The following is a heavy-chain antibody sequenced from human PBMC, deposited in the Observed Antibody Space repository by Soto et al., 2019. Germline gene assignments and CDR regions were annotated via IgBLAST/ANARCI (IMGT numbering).Heavy chain of an antibody. CDR1: GGSISSSSYY. D-gene: IGHD2-2*01. CDR3: ARQTHKLPIVVVPAAKLDY. J-gene: IGHJ4*02. V-gene: IGHV4-39*01. CDR2: IYYSGST. Sequence: SETLSLTCTVSGGSISSSSYYWGWIRQPPGKGLEWIGSIYYSGSTYYNPSLKSRVTISVDTSKNQFSLKLSSVTAADTAVYYCARQTHKLPIVVVPAAKLDYWGQGTLVTVSS.